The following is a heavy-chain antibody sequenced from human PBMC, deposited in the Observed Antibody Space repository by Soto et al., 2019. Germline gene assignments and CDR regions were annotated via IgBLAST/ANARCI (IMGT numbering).Heavy chain of an antibody. CDR2: IKSKADGGTT. J-gene: IGHJ4*02. CDR1: GFTFSDYY. D-gene: IGHD2-2*01. V-gene: IGHV3-15*01. Sequence: GGSLRLSCAASGFTFSDYYMSWIRQAPGKGLEWVGRIKSKADGGTTDFAAPVKGRFAISRDDSKNMMYMEMSSLRTEDTAVYYCTTDSYINMPIVRFDYWGQGTLVTVSS. CDR3: TTDSYINMPIVRFDY.